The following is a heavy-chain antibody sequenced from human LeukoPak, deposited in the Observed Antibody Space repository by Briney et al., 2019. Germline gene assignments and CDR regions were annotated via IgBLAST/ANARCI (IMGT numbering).Heavy chain of an antibody. Sequence: GGSLRLSCAASGFTFSSYSMNWVRRAPGKGLEWVSSISTSGSYIYYADSVRGRFTISRDNAKNSLYLQMNSLRAEDTAVYSCARGADGVSSNSRGWFDPWGQGTLVTVSS. CDR1: GFTFSSYS. CDR3: ARGADGVSSNSRGWFDP. D-gene: IGHD2-15*01. V-gene: IGHV3-21*01. CDR2: ISTSGSYI. J-gene: IGHJ5*02.